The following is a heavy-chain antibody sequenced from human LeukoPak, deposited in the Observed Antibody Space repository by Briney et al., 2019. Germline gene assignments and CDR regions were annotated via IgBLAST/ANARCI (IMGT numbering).Heavy chain of an antibody. Sequence: GRSLRLSCAASGFTFSSYATHWVRQAPGKGLEWAAVISDDGSNKYYADSVKGRFTISRDNSKNTVYLQMNSLRAEDTAVYYCARRTSAWSLLYWGQGTLVTVSS. CDR1: GFTFSSYA. J-gene: IGHJ4*02. D-gene: IGHD2-2*01. V-gene: IGHV3-30*04. CDR2: ISDDGSNK. CDR3: ARRTSAWSLLY.